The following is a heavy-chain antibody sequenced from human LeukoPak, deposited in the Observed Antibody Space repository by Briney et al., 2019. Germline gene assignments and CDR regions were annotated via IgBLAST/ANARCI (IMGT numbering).Heavy chain of an antibody. Sequence: PGGSLRLSCAASGFTVSSNYMSWVRQAPGKGLEWVSVIYSGGSTYYADSVKGRFTISRHNSKNTLYLQMNSLRAEDTAVYYRATRLDYDFWSGYYVDYWGQGTLVTVSS. CDR3: ATRLDYDFWSGYYVDY. D-gene: IGHD3-3*01. CDR2: IYSGGST. V-gene: IGHV3-53*04. J-gene: IGHJ4*02. CDR1: GFTVSSNY.